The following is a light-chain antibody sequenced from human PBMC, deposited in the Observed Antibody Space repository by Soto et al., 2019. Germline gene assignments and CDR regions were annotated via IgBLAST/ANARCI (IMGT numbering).Light chain of an antibody. Sequence: DIQMTQSPSTLSASIGDRVTITCRASESIRTWLAWYQHKPGKAPKFLIYDASSLESGVPSRLSGSGSGTEFTLTISNLQPDDFATYFCQQYNNYPRTFGQGTKVEIK. V-gene: IGKV1-5*01. CDR3: QQYNNYPRT. CDR1: ESIRTW. CDR2: DAS. J-gene: IGKJ1*01.